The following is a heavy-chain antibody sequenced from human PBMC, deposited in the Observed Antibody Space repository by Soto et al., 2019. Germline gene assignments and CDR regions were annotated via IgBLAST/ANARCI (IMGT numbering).Heavy chain of an antibody. D-gene: IGHD3-3*01. CDR3: ARVWSSDHFDY. CDR1: GFTFSSYS. Sequence: EVQLVESGGGLVKPGGSLRLSCAASGFTFSSYSMNWVRQAPGKGLEWVSSISSSSSYIYYADSVKGRFTISRDNAKNALYLQMNRLRAEDTAVYYCARVWSSDHFDYWGQGTLVTVSS. J-gene: IGHJ4*02. CDR2: ISSSSSYI. V-gene: IGHV3-21*06.